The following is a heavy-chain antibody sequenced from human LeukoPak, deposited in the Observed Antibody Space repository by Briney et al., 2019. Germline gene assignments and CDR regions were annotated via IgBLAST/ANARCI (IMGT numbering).Heavy chain of an antibody. CDR2: IQSDGTNK. V-gene: IGHV3-30*02. Sequence: GGSLRLSCAASGFIFSSYGMHWVRQAPGKGLEWVAFIQSDGTNKYYTDSVKGRFTVSRDNSKNTLYPQMDSLRPEDTAVYYYAKDASSVWYFSYFDFWGQGTLVTVSS. D-gene: IGHD6-19*01. J-gene: IGHJ4*02. CDR3: AKDASSVWYFSYFDF. CDR1: GFIFSSYG.